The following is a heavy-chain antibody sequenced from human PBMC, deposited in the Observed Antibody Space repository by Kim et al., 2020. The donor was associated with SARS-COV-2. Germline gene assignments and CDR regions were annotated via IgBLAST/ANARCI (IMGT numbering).Heavy chain of an antibody. V-gene: IGHV3-30*07. Sequence: GRFTIARDNSKNTLYLQMNSLRAEDTAVYYCARESGYCSGGSCYHGPFDYWGQGTLVTVSS. J-gene: IGHJ4*02. D-gene: IGHD2-15*01. CDR3: ARESGYCSGGSCYHGPFDY.